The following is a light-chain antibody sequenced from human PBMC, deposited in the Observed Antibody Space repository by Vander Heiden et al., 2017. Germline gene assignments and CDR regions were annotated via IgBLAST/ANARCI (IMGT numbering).Light chain of an antibody. CDR1: QSISRY. J-gene: IGKJ4*01. CDR3: QQNYSVPLT. Sequence: DIQMTQSPSSLSASVGDRVTITCRASQSISRYLIWQQQKPGKAPKLLIYAASSLQSGVPSRFSGGGSGTDFTLTISSLQPEDFATYYCQQNYSVPLTFGGGTKVEIK. V-gene: IGKV1-39*01. CDR2: AAS.